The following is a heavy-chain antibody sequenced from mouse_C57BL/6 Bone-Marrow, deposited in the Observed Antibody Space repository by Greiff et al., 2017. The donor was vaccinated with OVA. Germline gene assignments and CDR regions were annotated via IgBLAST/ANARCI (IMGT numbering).Heavy chain of an antibody. D-gene: IGHD1-1*01. Sequence: EVKLQESGGGLVQPGDSLSLSCAASGFTFTNYYMSWVRQPPGKALEWLAFIRNKPNGSTTEYSASVKGRFTISSDNSQSILYLPMNALRAEDSATYYCARYKGRVAVDYFDYWGQGTALTVAS. V-gene: IGHV7-3*01. J-gene: IGHJ2*01. CDR2: IRNKPNGSTT. CDR3: ARYKGRVAVDYFDY. CDR1: GFTFTNYY.